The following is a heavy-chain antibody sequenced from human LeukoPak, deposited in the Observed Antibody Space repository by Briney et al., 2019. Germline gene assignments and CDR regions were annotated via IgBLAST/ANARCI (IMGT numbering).Heavy chain of an antibody. CDR1: GFTFSNHW. J-gene: IGHJ4*02. CDR3: ARDLELSAVYYFDS. D-gene: IGHD3-3*01. CDR2: IYSGGST. Sequence: GGSLRLSCAASGFTFSNHWMSWVRQAPGKGLEWVSVIYSGGSTYYADSVKGRFTISRDNSKNMLYLQMNSLRADDTAVYYCARDLELSAVYYFDSWGQGTLVIVSS. V-gene: IGHV3-66*02.